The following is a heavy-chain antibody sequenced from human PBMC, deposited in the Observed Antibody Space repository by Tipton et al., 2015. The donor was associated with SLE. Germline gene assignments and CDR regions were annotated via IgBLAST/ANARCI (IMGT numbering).Heavy chain of an antibody. Sequence: TLSLTCAVSGYSISSGYYWGWIRQPPGKGLEWIGTIYHSGSTYYNPSLKSRVTISVDTSKNQFSLKLTSVTAADTAVYYCAREGERWLQLYYFDYWGQGTLVTVPS. J-gene: IGHJ4*02. D-gene: IGHD5-24*01. CDR3: AREGERWLQLYYFDY. V-gene: IGHV4-38-2*02. CDR1: GYSISSGYY. CDR2: IYHSGST.